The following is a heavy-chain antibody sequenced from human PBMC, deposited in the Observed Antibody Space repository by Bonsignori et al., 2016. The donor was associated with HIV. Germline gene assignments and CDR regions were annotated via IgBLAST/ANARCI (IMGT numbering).Heavy chain of an antibody. CDR2: INPNSGGT. CDR3: ARAVYCSSTSCSYYYYYYYMDV. V-gene: IGHV1-2*02. Sequence: WVRQAPGQGLEWMGWINPNSGGTNYAQKFQGRVTMTRDTSISTAYMELSRLRSDDTAVYYCARAVYCSSTSCSYYYYYYYMDVWGKGTTVTVSS. J-gene: IGHJ6*03. D-gene: IGHD2-2*01.